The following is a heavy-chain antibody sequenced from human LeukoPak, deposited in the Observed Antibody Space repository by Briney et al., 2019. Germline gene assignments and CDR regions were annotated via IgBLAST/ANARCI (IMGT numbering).Heavy chain of an antibody. V-gene: IGHV4-34*01. J-gene: IGHJ4*02. D-gene: IGHD3-16*02. CDR2: INHSGST. CDR3: ARVVIPYYFDY. CDR1: GGSFSGYY. Sequence: SETLSLTCAVCGGSFSGYYWSWIRQPPGKGLEWIGEINHSGSTNYNPSLKSRVTISVDTSKNQFSLKLSSVTAADTAVYYCARVVIPYYFDYWGQGTLVTVSS.